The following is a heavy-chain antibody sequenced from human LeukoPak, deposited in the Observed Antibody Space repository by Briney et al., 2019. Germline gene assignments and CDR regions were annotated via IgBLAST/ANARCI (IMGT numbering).Heavy chain of an antibody. CDR3: AKHSGYSYLYYFDY. CDR1: GGSISSGSYY. D-gene: IGHD5-18*01. J-gene: IGHJ4*02. CDR2: IYTSGST. V-gene: IGHV4-61*02. Sequence: SETLSLTCTVSGGSISSGSYYWSWIRQPAGKGLEWIGRIYTSGSTNYNPSLKSRVTISVDTSKNQFSLKLSSVTAADTAVYYCAKHSGYSYLYYFDYWGQGTLVTVSS.